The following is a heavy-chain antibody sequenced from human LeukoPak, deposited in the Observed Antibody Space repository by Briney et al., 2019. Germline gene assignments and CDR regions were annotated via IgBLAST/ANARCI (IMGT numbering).Heavy chain of an antibody. V-gene: IGHV1-18*01. J-gene: IGHJ4*02. CDR2: ISAYNGNT. D-gene: IGHD1-26*01. CDR3: ARARWELRHFDY. Sequence: ASVKVSCKASGYTFTSYGISWVRQAPGQGREWMGWISAYNGNTNYAQKLQGRVTMTTDTSASTAYMELRSLRSDDTAVYYCARARWELRHFDYWGQGTLVTVSS. CDR1: GYTFTSYG.